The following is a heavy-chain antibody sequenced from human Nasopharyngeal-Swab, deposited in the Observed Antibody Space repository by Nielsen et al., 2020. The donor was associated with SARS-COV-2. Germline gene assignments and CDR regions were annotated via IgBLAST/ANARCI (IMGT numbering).Heavy chain of an antibody. V-gene: IGHV3-73*01. J-gene: IGHJ4*02. CDR3: TRCGGGCYSGRDY. CDR2: VRSKGNNYAT. D-gene: IGHD2-15*01. Sequence: GESLKISGAASGFTFSDSAIHWVRQASGKGLEWVGRVRSKGNNYATAYSASVKGRFIIFRDDPTNTAYLQMNSLKTADTAMYYCTRCGGGCYSGRDYWGQGTLVTVSS. CDR1: GFTFSDSA.